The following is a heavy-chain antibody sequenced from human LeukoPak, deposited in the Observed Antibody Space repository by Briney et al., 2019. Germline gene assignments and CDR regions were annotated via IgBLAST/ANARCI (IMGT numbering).Heavy chain of an antibody. J-gene: IGHJ3*02. CDR3: ARDQDIAARPGGAFDI. Sequence: RASVKVSCKASGYTLTSYDINWVRQATGQGLEWMGWMNPNSGRTGYAQNFQGRITITRNTSISTAYMELSRLRSDDTAVYYCARDQDIAARPGGAFDIWGQGTMVTVSS. CDR1: GYTLTSYD. D-gene: IGHD6-6*01. V-gene: IGHV1-8*01. CDR2: MNPNSGRT.